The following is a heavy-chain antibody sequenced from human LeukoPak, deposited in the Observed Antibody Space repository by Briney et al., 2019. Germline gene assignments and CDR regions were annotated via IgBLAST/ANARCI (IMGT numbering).Heavy chain of an antibody. CDR1: GFTFSSYE. CDR2: ISSSGSTI. CDR3: ARGGYSGYDEVPRYYYYGMDV. V-gene: IGHV3-48*03. Sequence: GGSLRLSCAASGFTFSSYEMNWVRQAPGKGLEWVSDISSSGSTIYYADSVKGRFTISRDNAKNSLYLQMNSLRAEDTAVYYCARGGYSGYDEVPRYYYYGMDVWGQGTTVTVSS. J-gene: IGHJ6*02. D-gene: IGHD5-12*01.